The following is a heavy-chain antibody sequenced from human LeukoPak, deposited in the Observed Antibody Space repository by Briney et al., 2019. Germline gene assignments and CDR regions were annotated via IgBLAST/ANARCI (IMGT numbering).Heavy chain of an antibody. V-gene: IGHV3-23*01. Sequence: GGSLRLSCAASGFTFSSYGMTWVRQAPGKGLEWVSVISGSGGSTNYADSVKGRFTISRDNSKNTLYLQMNSLRAEDTAVYYCAKDRGRAVAGSEFDYWGQGTLVTVSS. D-gene: IGHD6-19*01. CDR1: GFTFSSYG. J-gene: IGHJ4*02. CDR2: ISGSGGST. CDR3: AKDRGRAVAGSEFDY.